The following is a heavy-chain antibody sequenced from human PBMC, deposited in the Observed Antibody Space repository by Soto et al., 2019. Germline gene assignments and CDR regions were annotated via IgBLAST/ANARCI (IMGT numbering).Heavy chain of an antibody. CDR1: GLIFSNYG. D-gene: IGHD5-12*01. CDR2: ISYDGSKR. V-gene: IGHV3-30*18. CDR3: VKERRAYSGYDSRGYYYNYGMDV. J-gene: IGHJ6*02. Sequence: QVQLVESGGGVVQPGRPLRLSCAASGLIFSNYGMHWVRQSPGKGLEWVAVISYDGSKRYYEDSVKGRLTISRDNSKNTLCLQRNSLRPEDKAMYYCVKERRAYSGYDSRGYYYNYGMDVWGQGTTVTVSS.